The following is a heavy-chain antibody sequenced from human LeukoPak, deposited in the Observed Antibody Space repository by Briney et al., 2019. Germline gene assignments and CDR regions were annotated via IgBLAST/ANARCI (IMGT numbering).Heavy chain of an antibody. V-gene: IGHV1-69*04. Sequence: GASVKVSCKASGGTFSSYAISWVRQAPGQGLEWMGRIIPILGIANYAQKFQGRVTITADKSTSTAYMELSSLRSEDTAVYYCARDFTTGYSSSWPPYYWGQGTLVTVSS. J-gene: IGHJ4*02. CDR3: ARDFTTGYSSSWPPYY. CDR1: GGTFSSYA. D-gene: IGHD6-13*01. CDR2: IIPILGIA.